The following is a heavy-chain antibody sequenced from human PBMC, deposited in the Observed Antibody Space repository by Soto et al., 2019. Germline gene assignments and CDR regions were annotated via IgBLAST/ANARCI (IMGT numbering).Heavy chain of an antibody. J-gene: IGHJ4*02. Sequence: GALRLSCSASGFTFSSYAMHWVRQAPGKGLEYVSAISSNGGSTYYADSVKGRFTISRDNSKNTLYLQMNSLRAEDTAVYYCEKDVFPLFRAGRIVFDFGGQGPLVPV. D-gene: IGHD3-10*01. CDR1: GFTFSSYA. CDR3: EKDVFPLFRAGRIVFDF. CDR2: ISSNGGST. V-gene: IGHV3-64*04.